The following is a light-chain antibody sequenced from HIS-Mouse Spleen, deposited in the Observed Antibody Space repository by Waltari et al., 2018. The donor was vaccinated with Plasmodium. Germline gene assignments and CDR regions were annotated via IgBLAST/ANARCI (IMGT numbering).Light chain of an antibody. CDR1: KLGDKY. V-gene: IGLV3-1*01. CDR2: QDS. Sequence: SYELTQPPSVSVSPGPTASLTCSGDKLGDKYACLYQQKPGQSPVLVIYQDSKRPSGIPERFSGSNSGNTATLTISGTQAMDEADYYCQAWDSSTVVFGGGTKLTVL. CDR3: QAWDSSTVV. J-gene: IGLJ2*01.